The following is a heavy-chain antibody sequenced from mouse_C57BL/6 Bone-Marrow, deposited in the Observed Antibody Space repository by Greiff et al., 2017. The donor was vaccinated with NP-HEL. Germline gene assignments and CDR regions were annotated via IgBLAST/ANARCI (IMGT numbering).Heavy chain of an antibody. CDR1: GFTFSSYA. CDR2: ISDGGSYT. J-gene: IGHJ2*01. D-gene: IGHD2-3*01. V-gene: IGHV5-4*01. Sequence: EVKLVESGGGLVKPGGSLKLSCAASGFTFSSYAMSWVRQTPEKRLEWVATISDGGSYTYYPDNVKGRFTISRDNAKNNLYLQMSHLKSEDTAMYYCARDPGYWGYFDYWGQGTTLTVSS. CDR3: ARDPGYWGYFDY.